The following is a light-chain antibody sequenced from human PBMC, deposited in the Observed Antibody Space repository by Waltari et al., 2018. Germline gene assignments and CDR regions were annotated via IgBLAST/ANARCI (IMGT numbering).Light chain of an antibody. V-gene: IGKV3-20*01. CDR2: GAS. Sequence: EIVLTQSPGSMSSSPGERVTLSCRASQSVSRAFAWYQQKPGQAPRFLIFGASNRATGIPDRFSGSGSETDFSLTISRLEPEDFAVYYCQHYVRLPATFGRGTKVEIK. CDR3: QHYVRLPAT. J-gene: IGKJ1*01. CDR1: QSVSRA.